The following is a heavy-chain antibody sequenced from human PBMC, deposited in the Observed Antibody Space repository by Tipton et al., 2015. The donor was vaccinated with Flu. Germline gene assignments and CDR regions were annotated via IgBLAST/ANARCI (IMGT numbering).Heavy chain of an antibody. Sequence: SLRLSCAASGFTFSSYAMHWVRQAPGKGLEWVAVISYDGSNKYYADSVKGRFTISRDNSKNTLYLQMNSLRAEDTAVYYCARVSGYCTNGVCSNPDYWGQGTLVTVSS. J-gene: IGHJ4*02. CDR3: ARVSGYCTNGVCSNPDY. CDR1: GFTFSSYA. V-gene: IGHV3-30-3*01. D-gene: IGHD2-8*01. CDR2: ISYDGSNK.